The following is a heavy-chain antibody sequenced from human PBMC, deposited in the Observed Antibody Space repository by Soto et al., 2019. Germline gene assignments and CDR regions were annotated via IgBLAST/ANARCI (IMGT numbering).Heavy chain of an antibody. J-gene: IGHJ4*02. Sequence: SETLSLICTVSGGSISSGDYYWSWIRQPPGKGLEWIGYIYYSGSAYYNPSLKSRVTISVDTSKNQFSLKLSSVTAADTAVYYCARGYGRNFDYWGQGTLVTVSS. D-gene: IGHD5-18*01. CDR2: IYYSGSA. CDR3: ARGYGRNFDY. V-gene: IGHV4-30-4*01. CDR1: GGSISSGDYY.